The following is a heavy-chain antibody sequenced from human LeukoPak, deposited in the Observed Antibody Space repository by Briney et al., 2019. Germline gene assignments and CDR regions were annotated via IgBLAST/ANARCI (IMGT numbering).Heavy chain of an antibody. CDR2: VSGSGDDT. V-gene: IGHV3-23*01. D-gene: IGHD6-13*01. CDR1: GFTFSNYA. Sequence: GGSLRLSCAASGFTFSNYAMSWVRQAPGKGLGWVSAVSGSGDDTYYADSVKGRFTISRDNSKNTLYLQMNSLRAEDTAVYYCAKEGSSWYDYFDYWGQGTLVTVSS. CDR3: AKEGSSWYDYFDY. J-gene: IGHJ4*02.